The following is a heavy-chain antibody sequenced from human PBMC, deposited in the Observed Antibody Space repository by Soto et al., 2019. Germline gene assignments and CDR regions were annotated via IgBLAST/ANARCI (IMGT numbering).Heavy chain of an antibody. CDR1: GFIFKMYW. V-gene: IGHV3-74*01. D-gene: IGHD3-10*01. J-gene: IGHJ4*02. CDR2: IYNDGTYS. Sequence: GGSLRLSCAASGFIFKMYWMHWVRQSPGKGLVWISRIYNDGTYSDYADSVRGRFTISRDNVNDTLYLQMNNLRAEDSGLYYCTRGPRPIATGTGDYWGQGTQVTVSS. CDR3: TRGPRPIATGTGDY.